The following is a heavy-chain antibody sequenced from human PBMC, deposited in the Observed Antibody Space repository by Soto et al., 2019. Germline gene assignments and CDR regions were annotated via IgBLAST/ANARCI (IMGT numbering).Heavy chain of an antibody. V-gene: IGHV3-30-3*01. CDR1: GFTFSSYA. CDR3: APATWGD. J-gene: IGHJ3*01. D-gene: IGHD7-27*01. CDR2: ISYDGSNK. Sequence: QVQLVESGGGVVQPGRSLRLSCAASGFTFSSYAMHWVRQAPGKGLEWVAVISYDGSNKYYADSVKGQFTISRDNSKNTLYLQMNSLRAEDTAVYYCAPATWGDWGQGTMVTVSS.